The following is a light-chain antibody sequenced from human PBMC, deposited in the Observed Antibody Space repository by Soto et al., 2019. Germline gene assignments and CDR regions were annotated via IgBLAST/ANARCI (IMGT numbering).Light chain of an antibody. J-gene: IGLJ3*02. CDR2: EVS. CDR1: SSDVGGYNY. CDR3: SSCTSSSTLV. V-gene: IGLV2-14*01. Sequence: QSALTQPASVSGSPGQSITISCTGTSSDVGGYNYVSWYQQHPGKAPKLMIYEVSNRPSGVSNRFSGSKSGNTASLTISGLQAEDEDDYYCSSCTSSSTLVFGGGTKLTVL.